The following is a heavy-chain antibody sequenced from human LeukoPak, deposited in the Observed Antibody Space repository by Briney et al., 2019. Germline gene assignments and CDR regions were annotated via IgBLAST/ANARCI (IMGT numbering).Heavy chain of an antibody. CDR1: GGSISSSSYY. J-gene: IGHJ4*02. Sequence: SETLSLTCTVSGGSISSSSYYWGWIRQPPGKGLEWIGSIYYSGSTYYNPSLKSRVTISVDTSKNQFSLKLSSVTAADTAVYYCALTRGNMVRGVKWFDYWGRGTLVTVSS. D-gene: IGHD3-10*01. V-gene: IGHV4-39*01. CDR2: IYYSGST. CDR3: ALTRGNMVRGVKWFDY.